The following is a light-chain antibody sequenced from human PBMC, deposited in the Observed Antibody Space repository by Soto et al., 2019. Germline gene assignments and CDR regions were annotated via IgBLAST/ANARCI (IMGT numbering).Light chain of an antibody. CDR2: GAS. Sequence: EIVLTQSPATLSLSPGERATLSCRASHSISSYLAWYQQKPGQPPRLLIYGASSRATGIPDRFSGSGSGTDFTLTISRLEPEDFAVYYCQQYDSSPTFGQGTRLEIK. V-gene: IGKV3-20*01. CDR1: HSISSY. J-gene: IGKJ5*01. CDR3: QQYDSSPT.